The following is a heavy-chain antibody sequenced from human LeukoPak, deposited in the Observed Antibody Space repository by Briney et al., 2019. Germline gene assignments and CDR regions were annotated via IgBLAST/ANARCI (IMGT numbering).Heavy chain of an antibody. CDR2: ITNSGTTI. CDR3: AKGFGAAAGRTSGFDY. V-gene: IGHV3-11*01. D-gene: IGHD6-13*01. Sequence: GGSLRLSCAASGFNLSDYYMSWIRQAPGKGLEWVSYITNSGTTIYYADSVKGRFTISRDNAKNSLYLQMNSLRGEDTAVYYCAKGFGAAAGRTSGFDYWGQGTLVTVSS. CDR1: GFNLSDYY. J-gene: IGHJ4*02.